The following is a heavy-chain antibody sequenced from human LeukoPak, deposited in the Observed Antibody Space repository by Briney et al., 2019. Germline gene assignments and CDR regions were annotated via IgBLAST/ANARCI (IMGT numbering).Heavy chain of an antibody. CDR2: ICDSGRTI. CDR1: GFTFSDYY. V-gene: IGHV3-11*01. CDR3: ARDRLGDYDHSGYYDK. Sequence: PGGSLRLSCAASGFTFSDYYMSCIRQAPGKGLGWVSYICDSGRTIYYADSVNGRFTISRDNAKNSVYLQMNNLGAEDTAVYYCARDRLGDYDHSGYYDKWGQGTLVTVSS. D-gene: IGHD3-22*01. J-gene: IGHJ4*02.